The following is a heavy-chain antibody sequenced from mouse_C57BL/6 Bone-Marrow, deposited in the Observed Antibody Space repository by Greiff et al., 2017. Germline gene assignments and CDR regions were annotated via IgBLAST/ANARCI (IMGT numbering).Heavy chain of an antibody. J-gene: IGHJ1*03. CDR3: ARWYYGSPWYFDV. D-gene: IGHD1-1*01. V-gene: IGHV1-42*01. Sequence: VQLKQSGPELVKPGASVKISCKASGYSFTGYYMNWVKQSPEKSLEWIGEINPSTGGTTYNQKFKAKATLPVDKSSSTAYMQLKSLTSEDSAVYYCARWYYGSPWYFDVWGTGTTVTVSS. CDR1: GYSFTGYY. CDR2: INPSTGGT.